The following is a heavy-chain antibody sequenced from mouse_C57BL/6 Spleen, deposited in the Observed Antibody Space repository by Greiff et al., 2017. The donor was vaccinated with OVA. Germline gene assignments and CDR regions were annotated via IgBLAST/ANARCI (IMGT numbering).Heavy chain of an antibody. J-gene: IGHJ1*03. CDR2: ISSGGSYT. D-gene: IGHD1-1*01. CDR1: GFTFSSYG. Sequence: DVHLVESGGDLVKPGGSLKLSCAASGFTFSSYGMSWVRQTPDKRLEWVATISSGGSYTYYPDSVKGRFTISRDNAKNTLYLQMSSLKAEDTAMYYCARHPGDYGSPDWYFDVWGTGTTVTVSS. CDR3: ARHPGDYGSPDWYFDV. V-gene: IGHV5-6*01.